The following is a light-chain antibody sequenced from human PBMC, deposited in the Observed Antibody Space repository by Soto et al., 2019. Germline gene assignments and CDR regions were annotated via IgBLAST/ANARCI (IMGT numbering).Light chain of an antibody. V-gene: IGKV1-5*03. J-gene: IGKJ5*01. CDR1: QSIGSW. CDR3: QQYNSYLIT. CDR2: KAS. Sequence: DIPMTQSPSTLSASVGDRVTITCRASQSIGSWLAWYQQKPGKAPKLLIYKASSLESGVPSRFSGSGSGTEFTLTISSLQPDDFATYYCQQYNSYLITFGQGTRLEIK.